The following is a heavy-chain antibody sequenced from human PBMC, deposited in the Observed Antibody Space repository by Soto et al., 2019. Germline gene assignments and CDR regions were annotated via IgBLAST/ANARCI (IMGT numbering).Heavy chain of an antibody. D-gene: IGHD2-2*01. CDR3: ARSQGSSTSLEIYYYYYYGMAV. CDR1: GGNFGSYA. Sequence: QVQLVQSGAEVKKPGSSVKVSCKASGGNFGSYAISWVRQAPGQGLEWMGGIIPIPGTANYAQKFQGRVTTAADESTSTAYVELSSLTSEDTAVYYCARSQGSSTSLEIYYYYYYGMAVWGQGTTVTVSS. V-gene: IGHV1-69*01. CDR2: IIPIPGTA. J-gene: IGHJ6*02.